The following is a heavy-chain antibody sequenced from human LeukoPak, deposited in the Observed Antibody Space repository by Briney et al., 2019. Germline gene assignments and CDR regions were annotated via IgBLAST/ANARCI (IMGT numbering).Heavy chain of an antibody. CDR3: ARGNILTSYCFDF. J-gene: IGHJ4*02. D-gene: IGHD3-9*01. CDR2: IHYTGAT. CDR1: GGSITGYY. Sequence: NSSETLSLTCAVYGGSITGYYWSWIRQTPGRGLEWVGEIHYTGATSYNPSLKSRATISTDTSKNQFSLRLSSVTAADTAVYYCARGNILTSYCFDFWGQGALVTVSS. V-gene: IGHV4-34*01.